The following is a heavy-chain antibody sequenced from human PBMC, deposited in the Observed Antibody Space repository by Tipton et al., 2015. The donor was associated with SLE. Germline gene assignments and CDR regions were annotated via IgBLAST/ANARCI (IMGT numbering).Heavy chain of an antibody. Sequence: QLVQSGAEVKKPGESLKISCKGSGYSFTSYWIGWVRQMPGKGLEWMGIIYPGDSDTRYSPSFQGQVTISADKSNSTAYLQWSSLKASDTAMYYYARPRGGYAAVDAFDIWGQGTMVTVSS. CDR2: IYPGDSDT. CDR1: GYSFTSYW. J-gene: IGHJ3*02. V-gene: IGHV5-51*03. D-gene: IGHD5-12*01. CDR3: ARPRGGYAAVDAFDI.